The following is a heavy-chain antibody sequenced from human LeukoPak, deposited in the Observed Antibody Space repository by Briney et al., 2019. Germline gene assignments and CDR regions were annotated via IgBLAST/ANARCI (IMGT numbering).Heavy chain of an antibody. CDR1: GGSISSYY. Sequence: SETLSLTCTVSGGSISSYYWSWIRQPPGKGLEWIGYIYYSGSTNHNPSLKSRDTISVDTSKNQFSLKLSSVTAADTAVYYCARHWEGGADPFDYWGQGTLVTVSS. J-gene: IGHJ4*02. CDR2: IYYSGST. D-gene: IGHD1-26*01. V-gene: IGHV4-59*08. CDR3: ARHWEGGADPFDY.